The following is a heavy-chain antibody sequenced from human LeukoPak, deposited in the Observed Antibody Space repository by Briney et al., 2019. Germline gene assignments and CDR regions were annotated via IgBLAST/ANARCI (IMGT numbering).Heavy chain of an antibody. J-gene: IGHJ4*02. CDR2: INRSGST. D-gene: IGHD2-2*01. CDR1: GGSFSGYY. V-gene: IGHV4-34*01. CDR3: ARGPLGYCSSTSCYPYYFDY. Sequence: SETLSLTCAVYGGSFSGYYWSWIRQPPGKGLEWIGEINRSGSTNYNPSLKSRVTISVDTSKNQFSLKLSSVTAADTAVYYCARGPLGYCSSTSCYPYYFDYWGQGTLVTVSS.